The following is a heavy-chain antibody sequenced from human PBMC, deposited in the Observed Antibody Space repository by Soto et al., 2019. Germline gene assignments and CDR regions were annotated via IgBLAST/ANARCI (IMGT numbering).Heavy chain of an antibody. J-gene: IGHJ4*02. CDR3: ARDLGSGYDPGDY. CDR2: IISIFGTP. V-gene: IGHV1-69*12. D-gene: IGHD5-12*01. CDR1: GGTFNSYV. Sequence: QVQLVQSGAEVKKPGSSVKVSCKASGGTFNSYVFKWVRQAPGQGLEWMGGIISIFGTPNYGQKFQGRVTITADESTSTGFMELSSLTSEDTAIYYCARDLGSGYDPGDYWGQGTLVTVSS.